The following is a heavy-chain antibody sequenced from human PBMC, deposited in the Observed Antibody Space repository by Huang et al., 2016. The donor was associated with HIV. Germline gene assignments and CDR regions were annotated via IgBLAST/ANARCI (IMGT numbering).Heavy chain of an antibody. J-gene: IGHJ4*02. D-gene: IGHD6-13*01. CDR3: AKGGSAAAVLDF. V-gene: IGHV3-30*18. CDR1: GFTFSSYG. Sequence: WAASGFTFSSYGMHWVRQAPGKGVEWVAVISYDAKTKYYADSVKGRFSISRDNSKTTVYLQLNSLRLEDTAVYYCAKGGSAAAVLDFWGQGTLVTVSS. CDR2: ISYDAKTK.